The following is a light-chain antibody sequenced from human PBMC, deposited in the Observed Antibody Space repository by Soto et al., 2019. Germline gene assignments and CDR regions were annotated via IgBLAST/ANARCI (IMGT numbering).Light chain of an antibody. CDR3: QHYGTSGL. CDR2: AS. CDR1: QSVSDSY. V-gene: IGKV3-20*01. Sequence: EIVLTQSPGTLSLSPGERATLSCRASQSVSDSYLAWYQQKPGQAPRLLIYASSRATGIPDRFSGSGSGTDFTLTISRVEPEDFAVYYCQHYGTSGLFGPGTKVDIK. J-gene: IGKJ3*01.